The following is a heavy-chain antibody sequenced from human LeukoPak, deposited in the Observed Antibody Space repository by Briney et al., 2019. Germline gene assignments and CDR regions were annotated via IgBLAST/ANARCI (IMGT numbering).Heavy chain of an antibody. Sequence: GGSLRLSCAASGFTFSSYWMSWVRQAPGKGLEWVANIKQDGSEKYYVDSVKGRFTISRDNSKNTLYLQMNSLRAEDTAVYYCAKAIVRYYYDSSGYYYHFDYWGQGTLVTVSS. J-gene: IGHJ4*02. CDR3: AKAIVRYYYDSSGYYYHFDY. CDR2: IKQDGSEK. CDR1: GFTFSSYW. D-gene: IGHD3-22*01. V-gene: IGHV3-7*03.